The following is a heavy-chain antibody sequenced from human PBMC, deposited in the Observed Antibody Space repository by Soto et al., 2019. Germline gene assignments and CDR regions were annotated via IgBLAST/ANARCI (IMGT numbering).Heavy chain of an antibody. CDR2: ISYDGSNK. Sequence: QVQLVESGGGVVQPGRSLRLSCADSGFTFSSYGMHWVRQAPGKGLEWVAVISYDGSNKYYADSVKGRFTISRDNSKNTLYLQMNSLRAEDTAVYYCAKERMGANVLGLDYWGQGTLVTVSS. J-gene: IGHJ4*02. CDR1: GFTFSSYG. CDR3: AKERMGANVLGLDY. V-gene: IGHV3-30*18. D-gene: IGHD1-26*01.